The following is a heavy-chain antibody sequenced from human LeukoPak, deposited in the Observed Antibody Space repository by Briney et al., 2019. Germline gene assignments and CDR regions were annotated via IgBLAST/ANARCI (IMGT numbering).Heavy chain of an antibody. Sequence: PSEALSLTCGVSGGSITTTNYWSWVRQPPGGGLEWIGEISLAGRTRYNPSLQSRVHISIDESKNHLYLNLASVTAADTAVYYCSRESGPFCPFGHWGQGTLVAVSS. D-gene: IGHD1-26*01. J-gene: IGHJ4*02. CDR2: ISLAGRT. V-gene: IGHV4-4*02. CDR3: SRESGPFCPFGH. CDR1: GGSITTTNY.